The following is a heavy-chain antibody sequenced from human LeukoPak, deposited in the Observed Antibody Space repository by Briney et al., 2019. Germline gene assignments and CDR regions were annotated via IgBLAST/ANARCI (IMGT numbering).Heavy chain of an antibody. J-gene: IGHJ3*02. CDR3: ARTNVFDI. Sequence: PSETLSLTCTVSGGSIRDYYWSWLRQPPGKALEWIGYIYYSGGTNCNPSLKSRVTISVDTSKNLFSLKLSSVTVTDTAVYYCARTNVFDIWSQGTMVTVSS. V-gene: IGHV4-59*08. CDR2: IYYSGGT. CDR1: GGSIRDYY.